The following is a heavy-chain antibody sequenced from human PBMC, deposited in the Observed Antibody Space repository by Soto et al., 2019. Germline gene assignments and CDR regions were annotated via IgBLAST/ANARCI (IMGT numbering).Heavy chain of an antibody. CDR3: ARDPDILTGYYKRYNWFDP. D-gene: IGHD3-9*01. V-gene: IGHV1-18*01. CDR1: GYTFTSYG. J-gene: IGHJ5*02. CDR2: ISAYNGNT. Sequence: ASVKVSCKASGYTFTSYGISWVRQAPGQGLEWMGWISAYNGNTNYAQKFQGRVTITRDTSASTAYMELSSLRSEDTAVYYCARDPDILTGYYKRYNWFDPWGQGTLVTVSS.